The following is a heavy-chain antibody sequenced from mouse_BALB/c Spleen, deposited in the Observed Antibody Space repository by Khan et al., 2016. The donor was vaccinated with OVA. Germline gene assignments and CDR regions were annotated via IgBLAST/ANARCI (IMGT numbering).Heavy chain of an antibody. CDR1: GLNINDTY. CDR3: SRMARK. CDR2: IDPPNGNT. Sequence: EVQLQQSGAELVKSGATVKLSCTASGLNINDTYMHWLQQWPEQGLEWIGRIDPPNGNTKSDPKFQGKATITAATSSNTAYLKLIILTSDDTSSYSCSRMARKWGQGTTLTVSS. V-gene: IGHV14-3*02. J-gene: IGHJ2*01.